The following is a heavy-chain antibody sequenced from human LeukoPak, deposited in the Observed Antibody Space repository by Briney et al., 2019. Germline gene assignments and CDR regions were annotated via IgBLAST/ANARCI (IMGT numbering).Heavy chain of an antibody. CDR1: GGTFSSYA. Sequence: GSSVKVSCKASGGTFSSYAISWVRQAPGQGLEWMGGIIPIFGTANYAQKFQGRVTITAEESTSTAYMDLSSLGSEDTAVYYCATSRAQDYGDSDPFDIWGQGTMVTVSS. V-gene: IGHV1-69*01. CDR3: ATSRAQDYGDSDPFDI. J-gene: IGHJ3*02. CDR2: IIPIFGTA. D-gene: IGHD4-17*01.